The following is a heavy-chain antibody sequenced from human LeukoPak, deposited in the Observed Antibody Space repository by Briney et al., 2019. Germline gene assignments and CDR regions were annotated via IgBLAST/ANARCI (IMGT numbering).Heavy chain of an antibody. CDR2: ISSSSSYI. CDR1: GFTFSSYS. J-gene: IGHJ4*02. V-gene: IGHV3-21*04. CDR3: AKDSNYDSSGSIDY. D-gene: IGHD3-22*01. Sequence: GGSLRLSCAASGFTFSSYSMNWVRQAPGKGLEWVSSISSSSSYIYYADSVKGRFTISRDNAKNSLYLQMNSLRPEDTALYYCAKDSNYDSSGSIDYWGQGTLVTVSS.